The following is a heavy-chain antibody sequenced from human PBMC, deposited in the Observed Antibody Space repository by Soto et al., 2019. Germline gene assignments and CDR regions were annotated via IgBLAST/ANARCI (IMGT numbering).Heavy chain of an antibody. CDR3: ARALGYCISTSCYVFYYAMHV. V-gene: IGHV4-59*01. CDR1: GGSISSYY. D-gene: IGHD2-2*01. CDR2: IYYSGST. Sequence: SETLSLTCTVSGGSISSYYWSWIRQPPGKGLEWIGYIYYSGSTNYNPSLKSRVTISVDTSKNQFSLKLSSVTAADTAVYYCARALGYCISTSCYVFYYAMHVWGQGTTVT. J-gene: IGHJ6*02.